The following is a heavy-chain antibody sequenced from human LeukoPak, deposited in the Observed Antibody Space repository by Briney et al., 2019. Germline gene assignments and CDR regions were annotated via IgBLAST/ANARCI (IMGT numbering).Heavy chain of an antibody. J-gene: IGHJ4*02. D-gene: IGHD2-15*01. CDR3: AGGYCNGGYCPYLDN. CDR2: IWFDGSKR. V-gene: IGHV3-33*01. CDR1: GFTFSIYG. Sequence: PGGSLRLSCAASGFTFSIYGMHWVRQAPGKGLEWVAVIWFDGSKREYADSVKGRFTISRDNSKNTLYLQMDSLRAEDTAVYYCAGGYCNGGYCPYLDNWGQGTLVTVSS.